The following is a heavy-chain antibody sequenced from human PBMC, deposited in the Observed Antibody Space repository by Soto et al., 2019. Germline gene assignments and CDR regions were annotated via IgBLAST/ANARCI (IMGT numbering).Heavy chain of an antibody. J-gene: IGHJ4*02. CDR2: IYPGDSDT. Sequence: GESLKISCKGSGYSFTSYWIGWVRQMPGKGLEWMGIIYPGDSDTRYSPSFQGQVTISADKSISTAYLQWSSLKASDTAMYYCARHHQGTVTTFWDFDYWGQGTLVTVSS. CDR3: ARHHQGTVTTFWDFDY. V-gene: IGHV5-51*01. CDR1: GYSFTSYW. D-gene: IGHD4-17*01.